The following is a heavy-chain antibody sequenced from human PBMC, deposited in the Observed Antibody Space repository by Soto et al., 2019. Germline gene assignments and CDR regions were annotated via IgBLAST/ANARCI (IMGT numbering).Heavy chain of an antibody. CDR2: ISYDGSNK. CDR3: ARNEATIGTVRGGYFQH. Sequence: GGSLRLSCAASGFTFSSYAMHWVRQAPGKGLEWVAVISYDGSNKYYADSVKGRFTISRDNSKNTLYLQMNSLRAEDTAVYYCARNEATIGTVRGGYFQHWGQGTLVTVSS. D-gene: IGHD5-12*01. V-gene: IGHV3-30-3*01. J-gene: IGHJ1*01. CDR1: GFTFSSYA.